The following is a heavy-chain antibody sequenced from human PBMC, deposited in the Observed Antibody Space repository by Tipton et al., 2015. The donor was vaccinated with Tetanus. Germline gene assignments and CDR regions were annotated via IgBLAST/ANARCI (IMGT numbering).Heavy chain of an antibody. V-gene: IGHV3-15*01. D-gene: IGHD3-3*01. CDR1: GFTFSDYY. Sequence: SLRLSCAASGFTFSDYYMDWVRQAPRKGLEWVGRIKSKTDGGTTDYAAPVKGRFTISRDDSKNTLYLQMNSLKTGDTAVYYCTTTPSYYDFWSGSARAFDIWGQGTMVTVSS. CDR3: TTTPSYYDFWSGSARAFDI. CDR2: IKSKTDGGTT. J-gene: IGHJ3*02.